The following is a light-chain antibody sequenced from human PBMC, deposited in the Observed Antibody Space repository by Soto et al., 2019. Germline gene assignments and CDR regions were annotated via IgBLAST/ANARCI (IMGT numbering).Light chain of an antibody. CDR3: QQYDTWPPLT. J-gene: IGKJ4*01. V-gene: IGKV3-15*01. CDR2: GAS. CDR1: QSVRRN. Sequence: EIVMTQSPVTLSVSPGERVTLSCRASQSVRRNLAWYQHKPGQAPRLLIYGASTRATGLPARFSGSGSGTEFTLTISSLQSEDFAVYYCQQYDTWPPLTFGGGTKVEIK.